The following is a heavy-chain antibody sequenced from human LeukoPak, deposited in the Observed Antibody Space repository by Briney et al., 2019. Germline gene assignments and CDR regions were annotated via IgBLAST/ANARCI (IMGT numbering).Heavy chain of an antibody. D-gene: IGHD6-19*01. CDR1: GFTFSSYA. Sequence: GGSLRLSCAASGFTFSSYAMHWVRQAPGKGLEWVAVISYDGSNKYYADSVKGRFTISRDNSKNTLYLQMNSLAVEDTAVYYCAKEVMVAGFDYWGQGTLVTVSS. J-gene: IGHJ4*02. CDR3: AKEVMVAGFDY. V-gene: IGHV3-30-3*01. CDR2: ISYDGSNK.